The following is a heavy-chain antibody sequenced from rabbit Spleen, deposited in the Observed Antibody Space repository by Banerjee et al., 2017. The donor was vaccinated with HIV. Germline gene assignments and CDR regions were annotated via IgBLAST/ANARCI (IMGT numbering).Heavy chain of an antibody. D-gene: IGHD6-1*01. CDR1: GVSFSISSY. CDR2: IDSGSSGFT. Sequence: QSLEESGGDLVKPGASLTLTCTASGVSFSISSYMCWVRQAPGKGLEWIACIDSGSSGFTYSASWAKGRFSISKTSSTTVTLQMTRLTAADTATYFCASDIVGYGGFNLWGPGTLVTVS. V-gene: IGHV1S40*01. CDR3: ASDIVGYGGFNL. J-gene: IGHJ4*01.